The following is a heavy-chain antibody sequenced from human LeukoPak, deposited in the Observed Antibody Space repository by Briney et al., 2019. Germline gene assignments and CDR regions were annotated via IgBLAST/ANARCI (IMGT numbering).Heavy chain of an antibody. CDR3: ASLGAAGYYFDY. V-gene: IGHV4-34*01. D-gene: IGHD6-13*01. CDR2: INHSGST. J-gene: IGHJ4*02. CDR1: GGSFSGYY. Sequence: SETLSLTCAVYGGSFSGYYWSWIRPPPGKGLEWIGEINHSGSTNYNPSLKSRVTISVDTSKNQFSLKLSSVTAADTAVYYCASLGAAGYYFDYWGQGTLVTVSS.